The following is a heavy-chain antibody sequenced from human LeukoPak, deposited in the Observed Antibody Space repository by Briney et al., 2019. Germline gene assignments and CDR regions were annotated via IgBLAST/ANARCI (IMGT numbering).Heavy chain of an antibody. V-gene: IGHV3-74*01. D-gene: IGHD3-22*01. J-gene: IGHJ5*02. Sequence: GGSLRLSCAASGFTFSSYWMHWVRQAPGKGLVWVSRINSDGSSTSYADSVKGRFTISRDNAKNTLYLQMNSLRAEDTAVYYCARDLSDSSGYPDNWFDPWGQGTLVTVSS. CDR1: GFTFSSYW. CDR2: INSDGSST. CDR3: ARDLSDSSGYPDNWFDP.